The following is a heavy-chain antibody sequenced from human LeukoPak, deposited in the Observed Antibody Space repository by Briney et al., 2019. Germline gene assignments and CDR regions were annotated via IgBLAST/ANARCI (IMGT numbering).Heavy chain of an antibody. CDR2: INPNSGGT. CDR1: GYTFTGYY. D-gene: IGHD3-10*01. V-gene: IGHV1-2*02. CDR3: ARDDSITMVRGPKA. J-gene: IGHJ4*02. Sequence: ASVKVSCKASGYTFTGYYMHWVRQAPGQGLEWMGWINPNSGGTNYAQKFQGRVTMTRDTSISTAYMELSRLRSDDTAVYYCARDDSITMVRGPKARGQGTLVTVSS.